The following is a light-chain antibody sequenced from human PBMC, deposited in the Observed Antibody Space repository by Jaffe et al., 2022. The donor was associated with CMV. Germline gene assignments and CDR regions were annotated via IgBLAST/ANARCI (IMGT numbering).Light chain of an antibody. V-gene: IGKV1-5*03. Sequence: DIQMTQSPSTLSAYVGDKVTITCRASQYISKRLAWYQQKPGKAPKLVIYEASNLESGVPSSFSGSGSGTDFTLTISSLHPDDFATYYCHQYNTYPWTFGQGTEVEMK. J-gene: IGKJ1*01. CDR1: QYISKR. CDR2: EAS. CDR3: HQYNTYPWT.